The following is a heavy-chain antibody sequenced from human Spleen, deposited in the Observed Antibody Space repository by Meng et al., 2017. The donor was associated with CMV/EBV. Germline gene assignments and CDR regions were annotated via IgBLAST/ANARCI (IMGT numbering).Heavy chain of an antibody. V-gene: IGHV1-2*02. D-gene: IGHD2-2*01. CDR1: GYTFTGHY. Sequence: ASVKVSCKASGYTFTGHYMHWVRQAPGQGLEWMGWINPNSGGTNYAQKFQGRVTMTRDTSISTAYMELSRLRSDDTAVYYCASAYCSSTSCPKHYGMDVWGQGTTVTVSS. J-gene: IGHJ6*02. CDR3: ASAYCSSTSCPKHYGMDV. CDR2: INPNSGGT.